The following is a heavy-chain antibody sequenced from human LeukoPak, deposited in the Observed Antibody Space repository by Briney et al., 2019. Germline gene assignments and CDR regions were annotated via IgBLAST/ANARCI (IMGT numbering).Heavy chain of an antibody. D-gene: IGHD3-22*01. CDR3: AHVFYYYDSSGPQYYFDY. Sequence: SGPTLLNPTPTLTLTCTFSGFSLRTSGVGVGWIRQPPGKALEWLSLIYWDDDKRYSPSLKSRLTITKDTSKNQVVLTMTNMDPVDTATYYCAHVFYYYDSSGPQYYFDYWGQGTLVTVSS. CDR1: GFSLRTSGVG. CDR2: IYWDDDK. J-gene: IGHJ4*02. V-gene: IGHV2-5*02.